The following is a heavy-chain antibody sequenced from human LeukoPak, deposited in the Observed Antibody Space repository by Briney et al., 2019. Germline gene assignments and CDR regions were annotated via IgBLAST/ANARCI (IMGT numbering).Heavy chain of an antibody. CDR2: ISAYNGNT. J-gene: IGHJ4*02. CDR1: GYTFTSSG. V-gene: IGHV1-18*01. CDR3: VRDLGVDTSMIFFDY. D-gene: IGHD5-18*01. Sequence: GASVKVSCKASGYTFTSSGISWVRQAPGQGLEWVGWISAYNGNTKSAQKFQGRLTMTTDTSTNTAYMELRSLRSDDTAVFYCVRDLGVDTSMIFFDYWGQGTLVTVSS.